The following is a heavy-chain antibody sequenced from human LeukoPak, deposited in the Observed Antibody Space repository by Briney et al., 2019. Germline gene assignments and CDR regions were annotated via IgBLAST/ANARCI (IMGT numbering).Heavy chain of an antibody. CDR2: ISAYNGNT. D-gene: IGHD3-22*01. CDR1: GYTFTSYG. V-gene: IGHV1-18*01. CDR3: ARVLGYYYDSSGYYYDNWFDP. J-gene: IGHJ5*02. Sequence: VASVTVSCKASGYTFTSYGISWVRQAPGQGLEWMGWISAYNGNTNYAQKLQGRVTMTTDTSTSTAYMELRSLRSDDTAVYYCARVLGYYYDSSGYYYDNWFDPWGQGTLVTVSS.